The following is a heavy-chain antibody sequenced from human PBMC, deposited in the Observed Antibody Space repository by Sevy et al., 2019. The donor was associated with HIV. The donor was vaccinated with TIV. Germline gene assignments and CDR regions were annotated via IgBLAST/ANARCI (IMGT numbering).Heavy chain of an antibody. CDR1: GFTFSGSA. V-gene: IGHV3-73*01. J-gene: IGHJ3*02. D-gene: IGHD3-22*01. CDR2: IRRKANSYAT. Sequence: GGSLRLSCAASGFTFSGSAMHWVRQASGKGLEWVGRIRRKANSYATAYAASVKGRFTISRDDSKNTAYLQMNSLKTEDTAVYYCTTPHYYDSSGYYLGDAFDIWGQGTMVTVSS. CDR3: TTPHYYDSSGYYLGDAFDI.